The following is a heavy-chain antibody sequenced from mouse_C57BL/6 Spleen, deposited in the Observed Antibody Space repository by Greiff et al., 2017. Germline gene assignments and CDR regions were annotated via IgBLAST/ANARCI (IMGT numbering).Heavy chain of an antibody. CDR1: GYAFTNYL. Sequence: QVQLQQSGAELVRPGTSVKVSCKASGYAFTNYLIEWVKQRPGQGLEWIGVINPGSGGTNYNEKFKGKATLTADKSSSTAYMQLSSLTSEDSAVYFCARGVLYGSSPRAMDYWGQGTSVTVSS. V-gene: IGHV1-54*01. D-gene: IGHD1-1*01. J-gene: IGHJ4*01. CDR3: ARGVLYGSSPRAMDY. CDR2: INPGSGGT.